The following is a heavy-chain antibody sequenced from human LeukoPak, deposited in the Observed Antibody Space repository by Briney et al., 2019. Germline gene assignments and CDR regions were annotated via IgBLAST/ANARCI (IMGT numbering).Heavy chain of an antibody. Sequence: ASVKVSCKASGYTFTGYYMHWVRQAPGQGLEWMGWINPNSGGTNYAQKFQGRVTMTRDTSISTAYMELSRLRSDDTAVYYCARDYYDSSGLFYYYMDVWGKGTTVTISS. J-gene: IGHJ6*03. CDR1: GYTFTGYY. CDR2: INPNSGGT. V-gene: IGHV1-2*02. D-gene: IGHD3-22*01. CDR3: ARDYYDSSGLFYYYMDV.